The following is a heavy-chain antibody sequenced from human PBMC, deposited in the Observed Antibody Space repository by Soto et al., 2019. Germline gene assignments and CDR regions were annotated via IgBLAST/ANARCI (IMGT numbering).Heavy chain of an antibody. CDR2: INHSGST. CDR1: GGSFSGYY. J-gene: IGHJ4*02. CDR3: AREGTQISPYYFDY. Sequence: QVQLQQWGAGLLKPSETLSLTCAVYGGSFSGYYWSWIRQPPGKGLEWIGEINHSGSTNYNPSLKRRVTISVDTSKNQFSLKLSSVTAADTAVYYCAREGTQISPYYFDYWGQGTLVTVSS. V-gene: IGHV4-34*01.